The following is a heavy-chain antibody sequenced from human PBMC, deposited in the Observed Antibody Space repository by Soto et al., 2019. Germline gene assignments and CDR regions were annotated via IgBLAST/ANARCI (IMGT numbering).Heavy chain of an antibody. CDR3: VGVRREGYNN. CDR2: INSDGSSR. D-gene: IGHD3-10*01. Sequence: GVSLRLSCAASGFSFNNYWMFWVRQPPGKGLVWVSHINSDGSSRTYADSVKGRFTISRDNAKNTLNLQMNSLGAEYTALYYCVGVRREGYNNWGQGTLVTVSS. J-gene: IGHJ1*01. CDR1: GFSFNNYW. V-gene: IGHV3-74*01.